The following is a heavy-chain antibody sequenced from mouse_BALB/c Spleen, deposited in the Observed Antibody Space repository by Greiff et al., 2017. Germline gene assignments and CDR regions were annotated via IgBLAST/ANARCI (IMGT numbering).Heavy chain of an antibody. D-gene: IGHD1-1*01. V-gene: IGHV10S3*01. CDR3: VREYGRDYFDY. Sequence: GGGLVQPKGSLKLSCAASGFTFNTNAMNWVRQAPGKGLEWVARIRSKSNNYATYYADSVKDRFTISRDDSQSMLYLQMNNLKTEDTAMYYCVREYGRDYFDYWGQGTTLTVSS. CDR2: IRSKSNNYAT. J-gene: IGHJ2*01. CDR1: GFTFNTNA.